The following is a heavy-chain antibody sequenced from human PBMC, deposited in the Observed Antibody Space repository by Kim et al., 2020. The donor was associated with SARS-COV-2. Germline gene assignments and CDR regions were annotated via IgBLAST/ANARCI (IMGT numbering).Heavy chain of an antibody. Sequence: VSVKVSCKASGDRFTTFSMHWVRQAPGQRLEWMGWIYAANGNTVYAESFHGRITISRDTSAATVYMELSSLTSTDTAIYYCTKDLSYGGLAFGSWGKGTLVSVSS. D-gene: IGHD3-16*01. CDR1: GDRFTTFS. CDR2: IYAANGNT. CDR3: TKDLSYGGLAFGS. J-gene: IGHJ5*01. V-gene: IGHV1-3*01.